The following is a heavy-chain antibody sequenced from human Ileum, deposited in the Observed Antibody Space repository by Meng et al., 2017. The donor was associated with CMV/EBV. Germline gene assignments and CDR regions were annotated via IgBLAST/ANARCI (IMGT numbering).Heavy chain of an antibody. CDR3: ARRGDAEEFDY. D-gene: IGHD3-16*01. CDR1: GDSICTNSHY. J-gene: IGHJ4*02. Sequence: QVQLQESGPGLVKPSETLSLTCTVSGDSICTNSHYWSWIRQPPGKGLEYIGYIHYGGSTHYNPSLKSRFSISVDRSKNQFSLKVTSVIAADTALYYCARRGDAEEFDYWGQGALVTVSS. CDR2: IHYGGST. V-gene: IGHV4-30-4*08.